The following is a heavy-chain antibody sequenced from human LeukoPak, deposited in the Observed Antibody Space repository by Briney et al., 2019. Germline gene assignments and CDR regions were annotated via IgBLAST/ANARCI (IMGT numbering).Heavy chain of an antibody. CDR2: IYSGGST. V-gene: IGHV3-53*01. J-gene: IGHJ4*02. CDR3: ARDRGGADDFWSGYYTGYFDY. D-gene: IGHD3-3*01. CDR1: GFTVSSNY. Sequence: GGSLRLSCAASGFTVSSNYMSCVRQAPGKGLEWVSVIYSGGSTYYADSVKGRFTISRDNSKNTLYLQMNSLRAEDTAVYYCARDRGGADDFWSGYYTGYFDYWGQGTLVTVSS.